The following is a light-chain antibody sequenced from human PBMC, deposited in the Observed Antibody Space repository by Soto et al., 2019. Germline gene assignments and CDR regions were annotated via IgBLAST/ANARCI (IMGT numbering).Light chain of an antibody. V-gene: IGLV2-23*02. CDR2: EVT. Sequence: QSALTQPASVSGSPGQSITISCTGTSSDVGISSLVSWYQQHPGKAPKLMIYEVTKRPSGASDRFSGSKSGYTASLTISGLQDEDEGDYYCCSYVRGGNYVFGTGTKLTVL. CDR3: CSYVRGGNYV. J-gene: IGLJ1*01. CDR1: SSDVGISSL.